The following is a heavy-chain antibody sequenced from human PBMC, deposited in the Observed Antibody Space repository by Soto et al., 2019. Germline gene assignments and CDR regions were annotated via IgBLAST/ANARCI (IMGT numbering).Heavy chain of an antibody. J-gene: IGHJ5*02. CDR2: IIPIFGTA. Sequence: EASGKVSCKASGGTFSSYAISWVRQAPGQGLEWMGGIIPIFGTANYAQKLQGRVTNTADESTRKAYMELSSLRSEDTAVYYCARAGEDYSHNWFDPWGQGTLVTVSS. CDR1: GGTFSSYA. CDR3: ARAGEDYSHNWFDP. V-gene: IGHV1-69*13. D-gene: IGHD4-4*01.